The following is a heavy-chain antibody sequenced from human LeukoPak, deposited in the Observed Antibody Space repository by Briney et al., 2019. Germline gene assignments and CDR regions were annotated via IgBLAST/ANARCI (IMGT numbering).Heavy chain of an antibody. D-gene: IGHD5-18*01. CDR2: ISSSSSTI. Sequence: PGGSLRLSCAASRFPFSSYAMNWVRQAPGKGLEWLSYISSSSSTIYYADSVKGRFTISRDNAKNSLYLQMNSLRAEDTAVYYCARGGYSYDLDYWGQGTLVTVSS. CDR3: ARGGYSYDLDY. V-gene: IGHV3-48*01. CDR1: RFPFSSYA. J-gene: IGHJ4*02.